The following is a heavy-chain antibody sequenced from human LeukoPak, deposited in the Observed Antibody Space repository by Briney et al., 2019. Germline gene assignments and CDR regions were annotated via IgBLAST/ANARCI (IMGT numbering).Heavy chain of an antibody. CDR2: INPNSGGT. J-gene: IGHJ4*02. D-gene: IGHD3-22*01. V-gene: IGHV1-2*02. CDR1: GYTFTGYY. CDR3: ARGVYDSSGYYGLYFDY. Sequence: ASVKVSCKASGYTFTGYYMHWMRQAPGQGLEWMGWINPNSGGTNYAQKFQGRVTMTRDTSISTAYMELSRLRSDDTAVYYCARGVYDSSGYYGLYFDYWGQGTLVTVSS.